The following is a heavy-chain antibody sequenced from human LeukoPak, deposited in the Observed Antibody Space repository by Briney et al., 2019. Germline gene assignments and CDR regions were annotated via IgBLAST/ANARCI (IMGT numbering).Heavy chain of an antibody. Sequence: ASVKVSCKASGYTFTSYDINWVRQATGQGLEWMGWMNPNSGNTGYAQKFQGRVTMTRNTSISTAYMELSSLRSEDTALYYCATLTTVVTSNDYWGQGTLVTVSS. D-gene: IGHD4-23*01. J-gene: IGHJ4*02. CDR3: ATLTTVVTSNDY. V-gene: IGHV1-8*01. CDR2: MNPNSGNT. CDR1: GYTFTSYD.